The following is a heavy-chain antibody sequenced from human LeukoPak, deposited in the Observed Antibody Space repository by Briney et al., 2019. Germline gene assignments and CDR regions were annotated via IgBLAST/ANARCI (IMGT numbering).Heavy chain of an antibody. CDR2: IYSSGST. V-gene: IGHV4-59*01. CDR1: GGSIRGYY. Sequence: PSETLSLTCNVSGGSIRGYYWSWIRQPPGKGLEWIGYIYSSGSTNYNPSLKSRVTMSVDTSKNQFSLKVSSVTAADAAVYYCARRVNYDSSVSWFDPWGQGTLVTVSS. J-gene: IGHJ5*02. CDR3: ARRVNYDSSVSWFDP. D-gene: IGHD3-22*01.